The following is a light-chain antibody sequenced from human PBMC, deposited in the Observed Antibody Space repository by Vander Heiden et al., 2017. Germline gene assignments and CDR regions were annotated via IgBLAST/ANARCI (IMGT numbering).Light chain of an antibody. CDR2: GNS. J-gene: IGLJ3*02. CDR1: SSNIGSNT. CDR3: AAWDDTLKGV. V-gene: IGLV1-44*01. Sequence: QSVLTQPLSESRTPAQSVTISCSGSSSNIGSNTVNWYQQLPGTAPKLLIYGNSQRPSGVPDRFSGSKSGTSASLAISGLQSEDEADYYCAAWDDTLKGVFGGGTKLTVL.